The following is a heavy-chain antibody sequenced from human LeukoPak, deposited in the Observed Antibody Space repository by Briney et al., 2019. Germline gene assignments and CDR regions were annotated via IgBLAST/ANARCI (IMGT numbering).Heavy chain of an antibody. V-gene: IGHV3-23*01. J-gene: IGHJ4*02. CDR3: AKDSIAVAGTPLDY. Sequence: GGSLRPSCAASGFTFSSYAMNWVRQAPGKGLEWVSTISGSGGTTYYADSVKGRFTISRDNSKNTLYLQMNSLRAEDTAVYYCAKDSIAVAGTPLDYWGQGTLVTVSS. CDR1: GFTFSSYA. CDR2: ISGSGGTT. D-gene: IGHD6-19*01.